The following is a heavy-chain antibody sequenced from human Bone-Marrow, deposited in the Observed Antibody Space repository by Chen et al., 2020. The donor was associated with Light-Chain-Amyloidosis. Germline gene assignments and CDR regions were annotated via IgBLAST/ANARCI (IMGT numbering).Heavy chain of an antibody. D-gene: IGHD2-8*02. J-gene: IGHJ3*01. Sequence: EVQLVESGGGLVQAGGSLRLSCVDSGLTFRAYWMSWVRQAPGKGLEWVANIKQDGSEENYMDSVRGRFTISRDNAKNFLYLQMKSLRAEDTAVYYCARTTGRAFDVWGLGTMVSVSS. CDR1: GLTFRAYW. V-gene: IGHV3-7*01. CDR3: ARTTGRAFDV. CDR2: IKQDGSEE.